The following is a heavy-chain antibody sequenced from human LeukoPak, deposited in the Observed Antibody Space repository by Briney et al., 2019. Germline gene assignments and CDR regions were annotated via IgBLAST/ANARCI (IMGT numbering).Heavy chain of an antibody. Sequence: PGGSLRLSCAASGFTVNNKYMNWVRQAPGKGLEWVSYISSSGSTIYYADSVKGRFTISRDNAKNSLYLQMNSLRAEDTAVYYCARDSGGYYYDSSGYCWGQGTLVTVSS. J-gene: IGHJ4*02. CDR3: ARDSGGYYYDSSGYC. D-gene: IGHD3-22*01. CDR2: ISSSGSTI. V-gene: IGHV3-48*03. CDR1: GFTVNNKY.